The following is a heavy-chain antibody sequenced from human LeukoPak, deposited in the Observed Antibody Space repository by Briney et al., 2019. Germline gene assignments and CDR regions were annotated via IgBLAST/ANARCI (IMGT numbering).Heavy chain of an antibody. CDR1: GYTFTSYD. CDR3: ASNLYSNWYYYYMDV. V-gene: IGHV1-8*03. J-gene: IGHJ6*03. CDR2: MNPNSGNT. D-gene: IGHD4-11*01. Sequence: ASVKVSCKASGYTFTSYDINWVRQATGQGLEWMGWMNPNSGNTGYAQKFQGRVTITRNTSISTAYMELSSLRSEDTAVYYCASNLYSNWYYYYMDVWGKGTTVTVSS.